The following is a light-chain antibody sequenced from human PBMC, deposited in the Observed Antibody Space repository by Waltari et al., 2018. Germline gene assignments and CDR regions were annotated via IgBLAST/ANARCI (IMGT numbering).Light chain of an antibody. CDR2: EVS. CDR1: SSDVGSYNL. CDR3: CSYAGSNTLYV. Sequence: QSALTQPASVSGSPGQSITISCTGTSSDVGSYNLVSWYQPHPGKAPKLMIYEVSKRPSGVSNRFSGPKSGNPASLTIAGLQAEDEADYYCCSYAGSNTLYVFGTGTKVTVL. V-gene: IGLV2-23*02. J-gene: IGLJ1*01.